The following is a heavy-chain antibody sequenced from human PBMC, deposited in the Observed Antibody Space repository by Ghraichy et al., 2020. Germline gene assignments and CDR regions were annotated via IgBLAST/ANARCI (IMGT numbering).Heavy chain of an antibody. V-gene: IGHV3-72*01. CDR3: SMPVAGTSDY. CDR2: IRNKANGYTA. Sequence: GGSLRLSCAVSGVTFSDHIMEWVRQAPGQGLEWLGRIRNKANGYTAEYAASVKDRFTISRDDSENSLYLQMNSLKIEDTAVYYCSMPVAGTSDYWGQGTLVTVSS. D-gene: IGHD6-19*01. J-gene: IGHJ4*02. CDR1: GVTFSDHI.